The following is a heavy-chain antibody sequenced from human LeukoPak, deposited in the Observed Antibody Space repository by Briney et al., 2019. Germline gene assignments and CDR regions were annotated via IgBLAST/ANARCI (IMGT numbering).Heavy chain of an antibody. J-gene: IGHJ4*02. Sequence: SETLSLTCTVSGGSISSGGYFWSWIRQPPGKGLEWIGEINHSGSTNYNPSLKSRVTISVDTSKNQFSLKLSSVTAADTAVYYCARGVLMVYATPVIDYWGQGTLVTVSS. CDR1: GGSISSGGYF. CDR2: INHSGST. V-gene: IGHV4-39*07. D-gene: IGHD2-8*01. CDR3: ARGVLMVYATPVIDY.